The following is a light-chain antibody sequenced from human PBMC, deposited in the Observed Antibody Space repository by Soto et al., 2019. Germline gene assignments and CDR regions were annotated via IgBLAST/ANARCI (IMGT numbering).Light chain of an antibody. CDR2: GAS. CDR3: QQYKNWWT. V-gene: IGKV3-15*01. J-gene: IGKJ1*01. CDR1: QSVGNN. Sequence: EIVMTQSPATLSVSPGERATLSCRASQSVGNNLAWYQKKPGQAPRLLIYGASTRATGIPARFSGSGSGTEFTRTIRSLQSEDFSFYYCQQYKNWWTFGQGTRVDSK.